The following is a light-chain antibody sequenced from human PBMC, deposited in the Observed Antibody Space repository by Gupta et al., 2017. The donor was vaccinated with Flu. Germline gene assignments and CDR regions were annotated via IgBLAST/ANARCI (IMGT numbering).Light chain of an antibody. CDR2: HAS. CDR1: KSVSTY. Sequence: PATRYLSPGERATRQCRVSKSVSTYLAWYQQKPGQAPRLLIYHASNRATGIPARFSGSGSGTDFTLTITSLEPEDFAVYYCLQRTNWPLTFGGGTKVEIK. CDR3: LQRTNWPLT. V-gene: IGKV3-11*01. J-gene: IGKJ4*01.